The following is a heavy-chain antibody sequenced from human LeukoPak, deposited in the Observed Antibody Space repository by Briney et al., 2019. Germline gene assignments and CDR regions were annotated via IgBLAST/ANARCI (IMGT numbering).Heavy chain of an antibody. D-gene: IGHD2-8*01. CDR3: ARGLYSIVDY. CDR1: GGSISSGGYY. Sequence: PSRTLSLTCTVSGGSISSGGYYWSWIRQHPGKGLEWMGYIDYSGSTYYNPSLKSRVTISRDTSKNQFSLKLSSVTAADTAVYYCARGLYSIVDYWGQGTLVTVSS. CDR2: IDYSGST. J-gene: IGHJ4*02. V-gene: IGHV4-31*03.